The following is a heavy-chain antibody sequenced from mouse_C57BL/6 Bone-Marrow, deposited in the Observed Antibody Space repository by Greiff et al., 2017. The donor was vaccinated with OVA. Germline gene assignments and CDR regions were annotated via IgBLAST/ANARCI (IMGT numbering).Heavy chain of an antibody. J-gene: IGHJ4*01. CDR3: ARGEDYDEYYAMDY. CDR2: INPGSGGT. D-gene: IGHD2-4*01. V-gene: IGHV1-54*01. Sequence: QVQLQQSGAELVRPGTSVKVSCKASGYAFTNYLIEWVKQRPGQGLEWIGVINPGSGGTNYNEKFKGKATLTADKSSSTAYMQLSSLTSEDSAVYFCARGEDYDEYYAMDYWGQGTSVTVSS. CDR1: GYAFTNYL.